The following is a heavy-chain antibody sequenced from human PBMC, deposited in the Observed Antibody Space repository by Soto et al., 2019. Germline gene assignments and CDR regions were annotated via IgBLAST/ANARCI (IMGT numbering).Heavy chain of an antibody. CDR1: GFTFSSYA. CDR3: AKSSPFGRFLEASPLSSYYFDY. V-gene: IGHV3-23*01. J-gene: IGHJ4*02. CDR2: ISGSGGST. D-gene: IGHD3-3*01. Sequence: PGGSLRLSCAASGFTFSSYAMSWVRQAPGKGLEWVSAISGSGGSTYYADSVKGRFTISRDNSKNTLYLQMNSLRAEDTAVYYCAKSSPFGRFLEASPLSSYYFDYWGQGTLVTVSS.